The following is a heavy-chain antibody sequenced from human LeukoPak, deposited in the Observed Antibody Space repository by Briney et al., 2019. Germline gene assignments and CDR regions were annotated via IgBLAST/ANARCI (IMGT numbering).Heavy chain of an antibody. D-gene: IGHD2-21*01. V-gene: IGHV3-30*04. Sequence: GGSLRLSCVASGFTFSTYAIHWVRQAPGKGLEWVAVVSKDGNTKYYADSVKGRFTISRDNSKNTLYLQMNSLRAEDTAVYYCAKEVVYGDWAFDIWGQGTMVTVSS. J-gene: IGHJ3*02. CDR2: VSKDGNTK. CDR1: GFTFSTYA. CDR3: AKEVVYGDWAFDI.